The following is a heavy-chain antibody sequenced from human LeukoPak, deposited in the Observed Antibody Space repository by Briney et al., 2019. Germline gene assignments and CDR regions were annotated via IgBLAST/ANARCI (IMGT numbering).Heavy chain of an antibody. CDR1: GFTFSSYW. J-gene: IGHJ4*02. V-gene: IGHV3-74*01. Sequence: GGSLRLSCEASGFTFSSYWMHWVRQAPGKGLVWVSRINSDGGSTSYADSVKGRFTISRDNAKNTLYLQMNSLRAEDTAVYYCAREIVDTEGDYWGQGTLVTVSS. D-gene: IGHD5-18*01. CDR3: AREIVDTEGDY. CDR2: INSDGGST.